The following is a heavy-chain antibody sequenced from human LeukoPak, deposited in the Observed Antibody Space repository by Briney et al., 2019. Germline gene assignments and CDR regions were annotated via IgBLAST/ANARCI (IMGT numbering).Heavy chain of an antibody. CDR3: ARLPRGYSGYDSALDY. D-gene: IGHD5-12*01. CDR1: GGSISSYY. Sequence: SETLSLTCTVSGGSISSYYWSWIRQPPGKGLEWIGYIYYSGSTNYNPSLKSRVTISVDTSKNQFSLKLSSVTAADTAVYYCARLPRGYSGYDSALDYWGQGTLVTVPS. CDR2: IYYSGST. J-gene: IGHJ4*02. V-gene: IGHV4-59*08.